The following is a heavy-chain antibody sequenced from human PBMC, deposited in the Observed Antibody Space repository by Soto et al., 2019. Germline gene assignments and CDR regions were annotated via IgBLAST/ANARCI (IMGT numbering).Heavy chain of an antibody. Sequence: ESGGGLVQPGRSLRLSCAASGFTFDDYAIHWVRQAPGKGLEWVSGISWNSDTIGYADSVKGRFTISRDNAKNSLYLQMNTLRAEDTALYYCAKDKGRGSGTSPYYDYYGMDVWGQGTTVTVSS. V-gene: IGHV3-9*01. D-gene: IGHD3-10*01. CDR1: GFTFDDYA. CDR3: AKDKGRGSGTSPYYDYYGMDV. CDR2: ISWNSDTI. J-gene: IGHJ6*02.